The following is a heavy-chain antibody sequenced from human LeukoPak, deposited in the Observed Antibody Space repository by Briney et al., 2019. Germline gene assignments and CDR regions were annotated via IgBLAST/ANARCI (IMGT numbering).Heavy chain of an antibody. Sequence: SETLSLTCTVSGGSISSSSYYWGWIRQPPGKGLEWIGRIYTSGSTNYNPSLKSRVTISVDTSKNQFSLKLSSVTAADTAVYYCARDGYYDFWSGYYYMDVWGKGTTVTVSS. V-gene: IGHV4-39*07. CDR3: ARDGYYDFWSGYYYMDV. D-gene: IGHD3-3*01. J-gene: IGHJ6*03. CDR1: GGSISSSSYY. CDR2: IYTSGST.